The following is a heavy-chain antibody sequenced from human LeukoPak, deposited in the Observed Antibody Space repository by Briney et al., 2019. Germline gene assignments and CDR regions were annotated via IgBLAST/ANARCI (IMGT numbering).Heavy chain of an antibody. CDR3: ARGISGYSSGWGFDP. Sequence: ASVKVSCKASGGTFSSYAISWERQAPGQGLEWMGGIIPIFGTANYAQKFQGRVTITADESTSTAYMELSSLRSEDTAVYYCARGISGYSSGWGFDPWGQGTLVTVSS. J-gene: IGHJ5*02. V-gene: IGHV1-69*13. CDR1: GGTFSSYA. CDR2: IIPIFGTA. D-gene: IGHD6-19*01.